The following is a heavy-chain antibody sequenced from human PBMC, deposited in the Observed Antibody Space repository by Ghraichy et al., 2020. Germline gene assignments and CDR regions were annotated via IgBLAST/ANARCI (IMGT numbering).Heavy chain of an antibody. Sequence: GESLNISCAASGFTFSSHWMSWVRQAPGKGLEWVANIKQDGSEKYYVDSVKGRFTISRDNAKNSLYLQMNSLRAEDTAVYSCARDGSGRFFYYYGMDVWGQGTTVTVSS. V-gene: IGHV3-7*01. D-gene: IGHD1-26*01. CDR2: IKQDGSEK. J-gene: IGHJ6*02. CDR3: ARDGSGRFFYYYGMDV. CDR1: GFTFSSHW.